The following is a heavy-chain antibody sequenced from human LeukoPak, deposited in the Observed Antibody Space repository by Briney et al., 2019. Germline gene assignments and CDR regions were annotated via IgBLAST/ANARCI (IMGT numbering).Heavy chain of an antibody. CDR1: GFTFSSYN. CDR2: ISSSSSYI. Sequence: GGSLRLSCAASGFTFSSYNMNWVRQAPGKGLEWVSSISSSSSYIYYADSVKGRFTISRDNAKNSLYLQMNSLRAEDTAVYYCARGGVLEYYDILTGYYTPFDYWGQGTLVTVSS. D-gene: IGHD3-9*01. CDR3: ARGGVLEYYDILTGYYTPFDY. V-gene: IGHV3-21*01. J-gene: IGHJ4*02.